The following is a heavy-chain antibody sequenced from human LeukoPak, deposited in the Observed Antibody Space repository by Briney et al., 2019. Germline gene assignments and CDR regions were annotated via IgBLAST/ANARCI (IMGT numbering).Heavy chain of an antibody. CDR2: ISTSGSII. Sequence: GGSLRLSCAASGFTFSDYYMSWIRQAPGKGLEWVSYISTSGSIIFYADSVKGRFAISRDNAKNSLYLQMNSLRAEDTAVYYCASGYSSGWYKFDYWGQGTLVTVSS. CDR1: GFTFSDYY. D-gene: IGHD6-19*01. J-gene: IGHJ4*02. CDR3: ASGYSSGWYKFDY. V-gene: IGHV3-11*01.